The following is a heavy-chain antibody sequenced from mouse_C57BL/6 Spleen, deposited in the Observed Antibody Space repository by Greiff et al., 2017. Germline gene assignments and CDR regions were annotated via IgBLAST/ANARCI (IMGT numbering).Heavy chain of an antibody. V-gene: IGHV1-26*01. CDR2: INPNNGGT. J-gene: IGHJ1*03. D-gene: IGHD4-1*01. CDR3: ARRNWYWYFDV. Sequence: EVQLQQSGPELVKPGASVKISCKASGYTFTDYYMNWVKQSHGKSLEWIGDINPNNGGTSYNQKFKGKATLTVDQSSSTAYMELRILTSEDSAVYYCARRNWYWYFDVWGTGTTVTVSS. CDR1: GYTFTDYY.